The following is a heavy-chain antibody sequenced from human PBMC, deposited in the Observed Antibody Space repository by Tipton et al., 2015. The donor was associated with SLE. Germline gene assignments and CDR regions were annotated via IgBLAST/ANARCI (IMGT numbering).Heavy chain of an antibody. CDR1: AGSNRSGGYY. Sequence: TLSLTCTVSAGSNRSGGYYSSWIRQHPGKSLESLGYIYYSGSTYYNPSLKSRVTITVDTSKNQFSLKLSSVTAADTAVYYCARGGHTAMVTFDYWGQGTLVTASS. CDR2: IYYSGST. J-gene: IGHJ4*02. D-gene: IGHD5-18*01. CDR3: ARGGHTAMVTFDY. V-gene: IGHV4-31*03.